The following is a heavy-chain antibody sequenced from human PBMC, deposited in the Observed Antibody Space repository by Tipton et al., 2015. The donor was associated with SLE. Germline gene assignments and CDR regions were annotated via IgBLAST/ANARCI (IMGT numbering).Heavy chain of an antibody. CDR2: ISPDGTST. V-gene: IGHV3-74*01. CDR3: SAWFNY. J-gene: IGHJ4*02. D-gene: IGHD3-9*01. CDR1: GFTFSSYW. Sequence: SLRLSCAASGFTFSSYWMHWVRQAPGKGLVWVSHISPDGTSTNYADSVKGRFTISRDSAKNTLYLQMNSLGVDDSGVYYCSAWFNYWGRGTTVTVSS.